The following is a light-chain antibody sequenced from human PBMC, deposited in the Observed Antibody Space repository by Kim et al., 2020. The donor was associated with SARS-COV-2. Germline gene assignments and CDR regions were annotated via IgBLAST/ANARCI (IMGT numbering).Light chain of an antibody. CDR1: TSNIRNKC. Sequence: QMRTISSSGSTSNIRNKCVSCYQQLTGTGPKLHIYDNNKRHSVFPDRFCGSKSGTAAALGITGLQTGDEAYYYCGTWDSSMSAVVFGGGTQLTVL. CDR3: GTWDSSMSAVV. J-gene: IGLJ2*01. CDR2: DNN. V-gene: IGLV1-51*01.